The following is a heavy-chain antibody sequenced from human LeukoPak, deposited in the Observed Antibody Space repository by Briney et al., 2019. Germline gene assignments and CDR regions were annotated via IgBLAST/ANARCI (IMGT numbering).Heavy chain of an antibody. D-gene: IGHD5-12*01. CDR3: ARLWGDATIFDL. V-gene: IGHV3-7*01. J-gene: IGHJ4*02. Sequence: TGGSLRLSCTASEFTFSAFWMSWVRQAPGKGLEWVANINQDASRKHYVDSVKGRFTVSRDNAENSLYLQTNSLRAEDTAIYYCARLWGDATIFDLWGQGTLVTVSS. CDR2: INQDASRK. CDR1: EFTFSAFW.